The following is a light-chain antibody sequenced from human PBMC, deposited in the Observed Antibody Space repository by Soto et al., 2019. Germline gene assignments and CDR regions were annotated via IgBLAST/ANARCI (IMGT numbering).Light chain of an antibody. Sequence: QSALTQPASVSGSPGQSITISCTGTSSDVGGYDYVSWYQQFPGKAPKPIIYEVSNRPSGVSARFSGSKSGNTASLTISGLQAEDEADYYCSSYTSRSTLVFGGGTKLTVL. CDR3: SSYTSRSTLV. CDR1: SSDVGGYDY. J-gene: IGLJ3*02. CDR2: EVS. V-gene: IGLV2-14*01.